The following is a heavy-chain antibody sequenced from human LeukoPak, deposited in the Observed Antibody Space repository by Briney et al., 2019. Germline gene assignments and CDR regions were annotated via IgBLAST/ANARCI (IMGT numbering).Heavy chain of an antibody. V-gene: IGHV3-30-3*01. CDR3: ARSMRGYAILTGYFDY. Sequence: GGSLRLSCAASGFTLSSYAMQWVRQAPGKGPEWVSGISEDATNKYHADSVKGRFTISRDNSKNPLHLQMDSLRPEGTAVYHCARSMRGYAILTGYFDYWGQGTLVTVSS. CDR2: ISEDATNK. D-gene: IGHD3-9*01. CDR1: GFTLSSYA. J-gene: IGHJ4*02.